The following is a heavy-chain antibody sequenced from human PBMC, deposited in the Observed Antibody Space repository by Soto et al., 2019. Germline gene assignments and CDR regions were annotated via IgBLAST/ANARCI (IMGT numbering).Heavy chain of an antibody. CDR3: AREPFGSSTSRYYYYGMDV. V-gene: IGHV4-31*03. J-gene: IGHJ6*02. CDR2: IYYSGST. CDR1: GGSISSGGYS. Sequence: QVQLQESGPGLVKPSQTLSLTCTVSGGSISSGGYSWSWIRQHPGKGLEWIGYIYYSGSTYYNPSHKSRVTISVDTSKNQFSLKLSSVTAADTAVYYCAREPFGSSTSRYYYYGMDVWGQGTTVTVSS. D-gene: IGHD2-2*01.